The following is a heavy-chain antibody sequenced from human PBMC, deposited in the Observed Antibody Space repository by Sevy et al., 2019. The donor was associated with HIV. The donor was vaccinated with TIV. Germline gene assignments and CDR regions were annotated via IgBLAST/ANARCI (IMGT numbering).Heavy chain of an antibody. V-gene: IGHV4-34*01. CDR3: ARDGVVGAVDY. D-gene: IGHD1-26*01. Sequence: ETLSLTCAVYGGSFSGYYWSWIRQPPGKGLEWIGEINHSGSTNYNPSLKSRVTISVDTSKNQFSLKLSSVTAADTAVYYCARDGVVGAVDYWGQGTLVIVSS. J-gene: IGHJ4*02. CDR2: INHSGST. CDR1: GGSFSGYY.